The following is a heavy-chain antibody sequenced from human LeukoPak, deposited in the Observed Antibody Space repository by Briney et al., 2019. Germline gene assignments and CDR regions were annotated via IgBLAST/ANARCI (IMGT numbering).Heavy chain of an antibody. CDR1: GGSFSGYY. D-gene: IGHD1-26*01. CDR3: ARVPWSYPDY. Sequence: SETLSLTCAVYGGSFSGYYWSWIRQPPGKGLEWIGEINHSGSTNYNPSLKSRVTISVDTSKDQFSLKLSSVTAADTAVYYCARVPWSYPDYWGQGTLVTVSS. CDR2: INHSGST. J-gene: IGHJ4*02. V-gene: IGHV4-34*01.